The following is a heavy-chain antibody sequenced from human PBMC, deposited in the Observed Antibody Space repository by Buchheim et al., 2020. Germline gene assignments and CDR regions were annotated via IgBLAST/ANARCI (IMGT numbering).Heavy chain of an antibody. D-gene: IGHD3-3*01. J-gene: IGHJ5*02. V-gene: IGHV4-34*02. CDR1: GGSFSRSS. Sequence: QVQLQQWGAGLLKPSETLSLNCAVYGGSFSRSSWSWIRQTPGKGLEWIGEINHTGSTNYNPSLKSRVPISVDRSKNQVSLNLTSVTAADTAVYYCAVTTRGDFWSWGWFDPWGQGTL. CDR2: INHTGST. CDR3: AVTTRGDFWSWGWFDP.